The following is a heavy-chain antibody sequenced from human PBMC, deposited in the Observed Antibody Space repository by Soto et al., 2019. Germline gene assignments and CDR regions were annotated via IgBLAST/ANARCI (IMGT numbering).Heavy chain of an antibody. J-gene: IGHJ3*02. CDR3: ARGQGVDVDIVATIRVLGAFDI. V-gene: IGHV1-46*01. Sequence: GASVKVSCKASGYTFTSYYMHWVRQAPGQGLEWMGIINPSGGSTSYAQKFQGRVTMTRDTSTSTVYMELSSLRSEDTAVYYCARGQGVDVDIVATIRVLGAFDIWGQGTMVNVSS. CDR1: GYTFTSYY. CDR2: INPSGGST. D-gene: IGHD5-12*01.